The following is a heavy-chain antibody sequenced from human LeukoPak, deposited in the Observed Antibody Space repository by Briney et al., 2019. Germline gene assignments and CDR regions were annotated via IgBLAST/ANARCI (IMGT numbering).Heavy chain of an antibody. J-gene: IGHJ6*03. CDR2: IYYSGAS. Sequence: SETLSLTCIVSGGSVRSGSYYWGWIRQSPGKGLEWIGNIYYSGASYYNPSLKTRATVSVDTSKNQFSLKLNSVTAADTAVYYCARGATFRGTYYMDVWGKGTTVTVSS. D-gene: IGHD3-10*01. CDR3: ARGATFRGTYYMDV. V-gene: IGHV4-39*07. CDR1: GGSVRSGSYY.